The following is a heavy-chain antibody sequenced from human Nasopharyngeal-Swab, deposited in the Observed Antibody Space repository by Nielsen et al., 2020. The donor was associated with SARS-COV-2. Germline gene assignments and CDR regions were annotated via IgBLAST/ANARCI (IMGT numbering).Heavy chain of an antibody. CDR2: MWYAASSE. Sequence: GRSLRLSCTASGFTFSNYDIHWLRQTPGKGLEWVAVMWYAASSERYADSVKGRFTISRDISKNTLYLQMNSLRAEDTAVYYCARESGVSSTSPFDCWGRGTLVTVSS. CDR1: GFTFSNYD. J-gene: IGHJ4*02. CDR3: ARESGVSSTSPFDC. D-gene: IGHD2-2*01. V-gene: IGHV3-33*01.